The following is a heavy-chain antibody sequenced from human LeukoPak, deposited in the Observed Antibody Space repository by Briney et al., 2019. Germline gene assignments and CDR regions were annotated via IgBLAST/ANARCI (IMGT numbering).Heavy chain of an antibody. D-gene: IGHD5-12*01. CDR1: GFTFSSYA. V-gene: IGHV3-23*01. CDR3: AKVEMEYGGYGSKPDY. Sequence: PGGSLRLSCAASGFTFSSYAMSWVRQAPGKGLEWVSAISGSGGSTYYADSVKGRFTISRDNSKNTLYLQMNSLRAEDTAVYYCAKVEMEYGGYGSKPDYWGQGTLVTVSS. J-gene: IGHJ4*02. CDR2: ISGSGGST.